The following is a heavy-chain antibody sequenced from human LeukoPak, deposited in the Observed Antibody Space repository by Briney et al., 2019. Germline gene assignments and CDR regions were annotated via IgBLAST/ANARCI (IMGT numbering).Heavy chain of an antibody. Sequence: ASVTVSCKASGYTCNYYGINWVRQAPGQGLEWMGWISAYNGNTNYAQNLQGRATMTTDTSTSTAYMELRSLRSDDTALYYCARGGYSYGYMGYSDYWGQGTLVTVSS. CDR2: ISAYNGNT. CDR1: GYTCNYYG. D-gene: IGHD5-18*01. V-gene: IGHV1-18*01. CDR3: ARGGYSYGYMGYSDY. J-gene: IGHJ4*02.